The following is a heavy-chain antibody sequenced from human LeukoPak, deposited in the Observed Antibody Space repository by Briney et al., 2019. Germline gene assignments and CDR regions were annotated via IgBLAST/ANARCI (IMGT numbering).Heavy chain of an antibody. V-gene: IGHV3-21*01. J-gene: IGHJ4*02. CDR2: ISSSSYI. CDR3: ARVRGYFDSIDY. D-gene: IGHD3-9*01. CDR1: GFTFSSYS. Sequence: GGSLRLSCAASGFTFSSYSMNWVRQAPGKGPEWVSSISSSSYIYYADSVKGRFTISRDNAKNSLYLQMNSLRAEDTAVYYCARVRGYFDSIDYWGQGTLVTVSS.